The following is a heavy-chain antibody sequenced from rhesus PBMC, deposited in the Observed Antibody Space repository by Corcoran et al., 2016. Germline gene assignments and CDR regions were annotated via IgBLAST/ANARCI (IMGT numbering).Heavy chain of an antibody. CDR1: GYSISSGYF. CDR2: IYGRGGSN. J-gene: IGHJ2*01. Sequence: QVQLQESGPGLVKPSETLSLTCAVSGYSISSGYFWGWIRQPPGKGLEWIGSIYGRGGSNYLNPSLKGRFTLSVDTSKNQFSLKLSSVTAADTAVYYCARVGSSWSEWDTVGTEWYFDLWGPGTPITISS. V-gene: IGHV4S14*01. CDR3: ARVGSSWSEWDTVGTEWYFDL. D-gene: IGHD5-42*01.